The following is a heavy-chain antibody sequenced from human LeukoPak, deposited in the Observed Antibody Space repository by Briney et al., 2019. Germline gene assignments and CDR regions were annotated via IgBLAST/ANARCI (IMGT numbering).Heavy chain of an antibody. J-gene: IGHJ6*02. CDR2: TSYDGSDK. Sequence: PGGSLRLSCSASGFTFSGYAMHWVRQAPGKGLEWVAVTSYDGSDKYYADSVKGRFTISRDNSKNTTYLQMNSLRAEDTAVYYCARVGTLTHYYYYYGMDVWGQGTTVTVSS. V-gene: IGHV3-30-3*01. CDR1: GFTFSGYA. D-gene: IGHD4-17*01. CDR3: ARVGTLTHYYYYYGMDV.